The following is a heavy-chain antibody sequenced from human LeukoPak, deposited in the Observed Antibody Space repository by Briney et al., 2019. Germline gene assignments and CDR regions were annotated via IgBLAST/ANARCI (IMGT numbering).Heavy chain of an antibody. Sequence: GGSLRLSCAASGFTFSSYAMHWVRQAPGKGLEWISHISSTTTITYYADSVKGRFTISRDNAKNSLYLQMNSLRDEATAVYYCVAGTELVYWGQGTLVTVSS. J-gene: IGHJ4*02. CDR3: VAGTELVY. D-gene: IGHD6-19*01. V-gene: IGHV3-48*02. CDR2: ISSTTTIT. CDR1: GFTFSSYA.